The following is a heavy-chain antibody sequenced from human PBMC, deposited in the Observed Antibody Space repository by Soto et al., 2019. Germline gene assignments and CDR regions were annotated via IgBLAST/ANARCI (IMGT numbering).Heavy chain of an antibody. CDR2: IIPILGIA. CDR3: AGLTTVSPTPLFYYYYYMDV. Sequence: QVQLVQSGAEVKKPGSSVKVSCKASGGTFSSYTISWVRQAPGQGLEWMGRIIPILGIANYAQKFQGRVTITADKSTSTAYMELSSLRSEETAVYYCAGLTTVSPTPLFYYYYYMDVWGKGTTVTVSS. V-gene: IGHV1-69*02. D-gene: IGHD4-4*01. J-gene: IGHJ6*03. CDR1: GGTFSSYT.